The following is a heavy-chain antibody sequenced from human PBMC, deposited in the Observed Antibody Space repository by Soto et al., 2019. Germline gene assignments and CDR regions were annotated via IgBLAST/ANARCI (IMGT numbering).Heavy chain of an antibody. D-gene: IGHD2-2*01. CDR3: ARESSNYTAY. V-gene: IGHV3-53*01. Sequence: RQAPGKGLEWVSLIHSGATTYYADSVKGRFTISRDNSKNTMYLQMNSLRAEDTAVYYCARESSNYTAYWGQGTLVTVSS. J-gene: IGHJ4*02. CDR2: IHSGATT.